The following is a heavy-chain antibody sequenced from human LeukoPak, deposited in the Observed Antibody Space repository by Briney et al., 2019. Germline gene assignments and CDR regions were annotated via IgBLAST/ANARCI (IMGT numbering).Heavy chain of an antibody. CDR2: GSSTSSYK. D-gene: IGHD3-3*01. Sequence: GGSLRLSCAASGFTFSSYTMSWVRQAPGRGLEWVSSGSSTSSYKYYADSVKGRFTISRGNAKNSLYLQMNSLRAEDTAVYYCARETTTIFGVVPYYFDYWGQGTLVTVSS. J-gene: IGHJ4*02. CDR1: GFTFSSYT. CDR3: ARETTTIFGVVPYYFDY. V-gene: IGHV3-21*01.